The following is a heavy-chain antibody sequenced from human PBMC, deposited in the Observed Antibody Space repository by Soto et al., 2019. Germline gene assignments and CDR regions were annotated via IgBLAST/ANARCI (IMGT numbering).Heavy chain of an antibody. V-gene: IGHV4-30-2*01. D-gene: IGHD3-9*01. CDR3: ARSYYDILTGPNWFDP. Sequence: SETLSLTCAVSGGSISSGGYSWSWIRQPPGKGMEWIGYIYHSGSTYYNPSLKSRVTISVDRTKNQFSLKLSSVTAADTAVYYCARSYYDILTGPNWFDPWGQGTLVTVS. J-gene: IGHJ5*02. CDR1: GGSISSGGYS. CDR2: IYHSGST.